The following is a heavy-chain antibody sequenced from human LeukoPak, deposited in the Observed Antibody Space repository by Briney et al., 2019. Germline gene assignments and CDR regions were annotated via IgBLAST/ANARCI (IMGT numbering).Heavy chain of an antibody. Sequence: SETLSLTCTVSGGSISSSSYYWGWIRQPPGKGLEWIGSIYYSGNTYCNPSLKSRVTISVDTSKNQFSLRLSSVTAADTAVYYCARRWYSSSWYFDYWGQGTLVTVSS. CDR2: IYYSGNT. CDR1: GGSISSSSYY. J-gene: IGHJ4*02. V-gene: IGHV4-39*01. CDR3: ARRWYSSSWYFDY. D-gene: IGHD6-13*01.